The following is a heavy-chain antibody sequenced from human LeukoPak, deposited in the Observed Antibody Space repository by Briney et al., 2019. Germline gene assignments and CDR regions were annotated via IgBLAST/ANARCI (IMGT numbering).Heavy chain of an antibody. J-gene: IGHJ5*02. CDR3: ARVFSEVTTGWFDP. Sequence: SSETLSLTCTVSGGSISSGGYYWSRIRQHPGKGLEWIGYIYHSGSTYYNPSLKSRVTISVDRSKNQFSLKLSSVTAADTAVYYCARVFSEVTTGWFDPWGQGTLVTVSS. D-gene: IGHD4-11*01. CDR1: GGSISSGGYY. V-gene: IGHV4-30-2*01. CDR2: IYHSGST.